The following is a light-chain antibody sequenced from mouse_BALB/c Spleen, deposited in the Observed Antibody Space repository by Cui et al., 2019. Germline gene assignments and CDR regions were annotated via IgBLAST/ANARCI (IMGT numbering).Light chain of an antibody. CDR3: QQRSSFT. Sequence: EILLTQSPAIIAASPGEKVTITCSASSSVSYMNWYQQKPGSSPKIWIYGISNLASGVPARFSGSGSGTSFSFTINSMEAEDVATYYCQQRSSFTFGSGTKLEIK. V-gene: IGKV4-90*01. CDR1: SSVSY. CDR2: GIS. J-gene: IGKJ4*01.